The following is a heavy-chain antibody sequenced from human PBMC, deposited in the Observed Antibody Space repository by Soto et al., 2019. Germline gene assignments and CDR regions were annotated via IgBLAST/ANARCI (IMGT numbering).Heavy chain of an antibody. CDR1: GDSVSSNSAA. CDR2: TYYRSKWYN. Sequence: QSQTLSLTCAISGDSVSSNSAAWNWIRQSPSRGLEWLGRTYYRSKWYNDYAVSVKSRITINPDTSKNQFSLQLNSVTPEDTAVYYCARGTGYSSSWYVPFDYWGQGTLVTVSS. D-gene: IGHD6-13*01. J-gene: IGHJ4*02. V-gene: IGHV6-1*01. CDR3: ARGTGYSSSWYVPFDY.